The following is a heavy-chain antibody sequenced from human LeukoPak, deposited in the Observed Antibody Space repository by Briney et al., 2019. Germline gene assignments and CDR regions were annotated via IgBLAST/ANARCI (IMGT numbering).Heavy chain of an antibody. D-gene: IGHD3-10*01. V-gene: IGHV4-59*08. Sequence: SETLSLTCTVSGDSINNYYWTWIRQPPGKGLDWIGYIYYSGNTNYNPSLKSRVTISLDTSKNQFSLKLTSVTAADTAMYYCARGAGRAPGDFDYWGQGALVTVSA. CDR3: ARGAGRAPGDFDY. CDR2: IYYSGNT. J-gene: IGHJ4*02. CDR1: GDSINNYY.